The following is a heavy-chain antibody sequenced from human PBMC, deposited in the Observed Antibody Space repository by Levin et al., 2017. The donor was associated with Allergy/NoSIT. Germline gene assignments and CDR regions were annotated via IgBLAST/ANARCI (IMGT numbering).Heavy chain of an antibody. CDR1: GGSISSGGYY. CDR3: ARAVVVAATNFDY. D-gene: IGHD2-15*01. Sequence: SQTLSLTCTVSGGSISSGGYYWSWIRQHPGKGLEWIGYIYYSGSTYYNPSLKSRVTISVDTSKNQFSLKLSSVTAADTAVYYCARAVVVAATNFDYWGQGTLVTVSS. CDR2: IYYSGST. V-gene: IGHV4-31*03. J-gene: IGHJ4*02.